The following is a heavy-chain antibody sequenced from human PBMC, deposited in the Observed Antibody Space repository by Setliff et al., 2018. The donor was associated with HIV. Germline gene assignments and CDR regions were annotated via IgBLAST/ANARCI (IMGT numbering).Heavy chain of an antibody. CDR2: IYSGGST. D-gene: IGHD5-18*01. V-gene: IGHV3-66*02. J-gene: IGHJ6*03. CDR3: ARDQWGYSYGYYYYYYMDV. Sequence: GSLRLSCAASGFTVSSNCMSWVRQAPGKGLEWVSVIYSGGSTYYADSVKGRFTISRDNSKNTLYLQMNSLRAEDTAVYYCARDQWGYSYGYYYYYYMDVWGKGTTVTVSS. CDR1: GFTVSSNC.